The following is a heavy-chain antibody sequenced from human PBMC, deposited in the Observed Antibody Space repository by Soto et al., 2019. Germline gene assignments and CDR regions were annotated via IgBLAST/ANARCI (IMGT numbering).Heavy chain of an antibody. Sequence: GASVKVSCKASGGTFSSYTISWVRQAPGQGLEWMGRIIPILGIANYAQKFQGRVTITADKSTSTAYMELSSLRSEDTAVYYCARLGPVVAAAIQLPPGNWNSDAFDIWGQGTMVTVSS. CDR2: IIPILGIA. J-gene: IGHJ3*02. D-gene: IGHD2-2*01. CDR1: GGTFSSYT. V-gene: IGHV1-69*02. CDR3: ARLGPVVAAAIQLPPGNWNSDAFDI.